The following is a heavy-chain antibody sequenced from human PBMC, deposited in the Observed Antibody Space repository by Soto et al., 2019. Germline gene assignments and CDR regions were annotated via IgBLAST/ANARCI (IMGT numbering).Heavy chain of an antibody. CDR2: MHASGGT. J-gene: IGHJ4*02. CDR3: AAIVVGATRHSDVDH. Sequence: SETLSLTCIVSGAPISSNDYFWAWIRHPPGRGLEFIASMHASGGTYHASSLKSRATMSLDTSKDQFSLKLQSVTAADTGTYYCAAIVVGATRHSDVDHWGQGTLVTVS. V-gene: IGHV4-39*01. D-gene: IGHD2-15*01. CDR1: GAPISSNDYF.